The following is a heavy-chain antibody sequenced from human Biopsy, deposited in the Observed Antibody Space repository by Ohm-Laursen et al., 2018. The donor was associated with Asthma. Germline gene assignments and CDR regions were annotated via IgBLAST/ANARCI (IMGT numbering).Heavy chain of an antibody. D-gene: IGHD2-15*01. Sequence: ASVKVSCKASGYTFSNYAISWVRQAPGQGLEWMGWISGYNGNTKFAQNVKGRLSLTTDTSTSTAYMELRSLTSDDTAVYYCVRDKVVVVPGSKGPTDWFDPWGQGTLVTVSS. CDR3: VRDKVVVVPGSKGPTDWFDP. CDR2: ISGYNGNT. V-gene: IGHV1-18*04. J-gene: IGHJ5*02. CDR1: GYTFSNYA.